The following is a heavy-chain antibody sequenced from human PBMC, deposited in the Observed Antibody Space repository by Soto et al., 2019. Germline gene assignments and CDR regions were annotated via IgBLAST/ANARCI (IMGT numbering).Heavy chain of an antibody. CDR1: GYTFTDYY. V-gene: IGHV1-2*02. CDR2: INPNSGGT. Sequence: QVQLVQSGAEVKKPGASVKVSCRASGYTFTDYYIHWVRQAPGQGLEWMGWINPNSGGTNYAQKFQGRVTMTRDTSIRTAYMELSRLRYDDTAVYYCAIGIAAAGSHFDHWGQGTLVTVSS. D-gene: IGHD6-13*01. J-gene: IGHJ4*02. CDR3: AIGIAAAGSHFDH.